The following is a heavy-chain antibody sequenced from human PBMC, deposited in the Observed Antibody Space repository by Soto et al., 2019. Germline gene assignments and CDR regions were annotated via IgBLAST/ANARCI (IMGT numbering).Heavy chain of an antibody. CDR3: ARVVGYGWFDP. V-gene: IGHV3-7*05. CDR2: IKEDGSES. Sequence: GGSLRLSCVASGFTFSNYRMGWVRQAPGKGLEWVANIKEDGSESYYVDSVKGRFTISRDSAANSLYLQMNSLRAEDTAVYYCARVVGYGWFDPWGQGTLVTVSS. D-gene: IGHD5-12*01. CDR1: GFTFSNYR. J-gene: IGHJ5*02.